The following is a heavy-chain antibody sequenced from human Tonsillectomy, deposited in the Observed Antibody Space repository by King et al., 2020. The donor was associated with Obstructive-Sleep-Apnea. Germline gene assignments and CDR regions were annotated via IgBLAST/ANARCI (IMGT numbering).Heavy chain of an antibody. CDR1: GGSISSSSYY. Sequence: LQLQESGPGLVKPSETLSLTCTVSGGSISSSSYYWGWIRQPPGKGLEWIGNIYYSGSTYYNPSLKSRVTISVDTSKNQFSLNLNFVTAADTAVYYCARRIDMRQDYYDSSGYYLAFYYWGQGTLVTASS. CDR2: IYYSGST. CDR3: ARRIDMRQDYYDSSGYYLAFYY. J-gene: IGHJ4*02. V-gene: IGHV4-39*07. D-gene: IGHD3-22*01.